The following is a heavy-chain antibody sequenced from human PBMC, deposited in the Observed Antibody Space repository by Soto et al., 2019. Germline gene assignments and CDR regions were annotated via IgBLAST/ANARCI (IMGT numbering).Heavy chain of an antibody. CDR1: GYTFNNYD. CDR3: TRAYGAETFDF. J-gene: IGHJ5*01. Sequence: GASVKVSCKASGYTFNNYDIHWVRQAPGHGLEWMGWMNPNSGNTGYAQNFRGRVTMTQNTAIGTAYMELSSLGSDDTATYYCTRAYGAETFDFWGQGTRVTVSS. CDR2: MNPNSGNT. V-gene: IGHV1-8*02. D-gene: IGHD3-10*01.